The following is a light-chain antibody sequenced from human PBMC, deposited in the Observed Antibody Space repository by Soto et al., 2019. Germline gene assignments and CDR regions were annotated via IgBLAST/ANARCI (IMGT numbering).Light chain of an antibody. CDR3: QVWDSSSDPYV. Sequence: SYELTQPPSVSVAPGETARITCGGNNIGSKSVHWYQQKPGQAPVLVIYYDNDRPSGIPERFSGSSSGNTATLTISRVEAGEEADYYCQVWDSSSDPYVFGSGTKLTVL. CDR1: NIGSKS. V-gene: IGLV3-21*04. CDR2: YDN. J-gene: IGLJ1*01.